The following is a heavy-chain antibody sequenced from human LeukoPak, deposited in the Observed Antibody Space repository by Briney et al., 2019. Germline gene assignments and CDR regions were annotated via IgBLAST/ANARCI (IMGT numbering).Heavy chain of an antibody. CDR1: GDSVSSNSAA. CDR3: ARSYYDNRGRFDP. D-gene: IGHD3-22*01. V-gene: IGHV6-1*01. J-gene: IGHJ5*02. Sequence: SQTLPLPCAISGDSVSSNSAAWNWIRQSPSRGLEWLGRTYYRSKWYNDYALSVKSRITLNPDTSKNQFSLSLSSVTAADTAVYYCARSYYDNRGRFDPWGQGTLVTVSS. CDR2: TYYRSKWYN.